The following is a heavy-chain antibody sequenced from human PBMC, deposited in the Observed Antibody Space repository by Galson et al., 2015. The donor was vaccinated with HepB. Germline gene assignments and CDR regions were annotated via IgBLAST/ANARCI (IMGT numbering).Heavy chain of an antibody. CDR1: GFTFSSYS. J-gene: IGHJ6*03. V-gene: IGHV3-48*04. D-gene: IGHD1-26*01. CDR3: ARVGWEVGGVNYMDV. CDR2: ISSSSSTK. Sequence: SLRLSCAASGFTFSSYSMNWVRQAPGKGLEWVSYISSSSSTKYFADSVKGRFSISRDNAKNSLYLQVSSLRAEDTAVYYCARVGWEVGGVNYMDVWCKGTTVTVSS.